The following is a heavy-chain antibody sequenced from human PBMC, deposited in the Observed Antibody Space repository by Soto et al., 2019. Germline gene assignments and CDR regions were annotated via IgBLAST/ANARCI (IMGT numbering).Heavy chain of an antibody. CDR1: GFTFSSYS. J-gene: IGHJ3*02. CDR2: ISSSSSYI. V-gene: IGHV3-21*01. Sequence: PGGSLRLSCAASGFTFSSYSMNWVRQAPGKGLEWVSSISSSSSYIYYADSVKGRFTISRDNAKNSLYLQMNSLRAEDTAVYYCARDEDIVVVPAAPCDAFEIRGQGTMVTVS. D-gene: IGHD2-2*01. CDR3: ARDEDIVVVPAAPCDAFEI.